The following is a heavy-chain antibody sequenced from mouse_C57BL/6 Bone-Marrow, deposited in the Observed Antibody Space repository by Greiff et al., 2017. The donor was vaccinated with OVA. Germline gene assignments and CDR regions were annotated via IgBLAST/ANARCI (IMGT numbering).Heavy chain of an antibody. CDR1: GFTFSDFY. CDR3: AREANWYWYFDV. Sequence: EVHLVESGGGLVQSGRSLRLSCATSGFTFSDFYMEWVRQAPGKGLEWIAASRNKANDYTTEYSASVKGRFIVSRDTSQSILYLQMNALRAEDTAIYYCAREANWYWYFDVWGTGTTVTVSS. D-gene: IGHD4-1*01. CDR2: SRNKANDYTT. J-gene: IGHJ1*03. V-gene: IGHV7-1*01.